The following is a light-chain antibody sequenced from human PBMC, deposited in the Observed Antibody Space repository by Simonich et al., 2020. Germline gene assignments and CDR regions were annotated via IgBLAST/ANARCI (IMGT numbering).Light chain of an antibody. CDR2: DAS. Sequence: EIVMTQSPATLSVSPGERATLSCRASQSVSSYLAWYQQKPGPAPRLLIYDASNRATGIPARFSGSGSGTDFTLTISSLEPEDFAVYYCQQRSNWPPLTFGGGTKVEIK. CDR1: QSVSSY. J-gene: IGKJ4*01. CDR3: QQRSNWPPLT. V-gene: IGKV3-11*01.